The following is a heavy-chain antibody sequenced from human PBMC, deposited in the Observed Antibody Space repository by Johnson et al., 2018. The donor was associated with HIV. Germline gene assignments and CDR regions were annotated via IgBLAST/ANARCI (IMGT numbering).Heavy chain of an antibody. CDR2: LYSGGNT. Sequence: VQLVESGGGLIQPGGSLRLSCAASGFTVSRNYMTWVRQAPGKGLEWVSVLYSGGNTYYADSVKGRFTISRDNSRNTVYLQMNSLKIEDSALYYCTRVHTTYYSNYVRSDAFDIWGQGTMVTVSS. J-gene: IGHJ3*02. CDR1: GFTVSRNY. D-gene: IGHD4-11*01. V-gene: IGHV3-53*01. CDR3: TRVHTTYYSNYVRSDAFDI.